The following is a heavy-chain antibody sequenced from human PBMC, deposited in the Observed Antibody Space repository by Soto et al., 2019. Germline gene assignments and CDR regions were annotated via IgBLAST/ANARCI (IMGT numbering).Heavy chain of an antibody. CDR3: ARGHGGSTWFVGIYYYFGVDV. V-gene: IGHV3-48*02. J-gene: IGHJ6*02. Sequence: EVQLVESGGGLVQPGGSLRLSCAASGFTLSSYNMNWVRQAPGKGLEWVSYISGSSDTIYYADSVKGRFTISRDNAKNSLYLQMDSLRDEDTAVYYCARGHGGSTWFVGIYYYFGVDVWGQGTTVTVSS. D-gene: IGHD6-13*01. CDR1: GFTLSSYN. CDR2: ISGSSDTI.